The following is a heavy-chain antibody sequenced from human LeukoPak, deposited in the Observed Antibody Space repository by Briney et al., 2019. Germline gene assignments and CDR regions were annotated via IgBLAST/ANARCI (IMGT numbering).Heavy chain of an antibody. CDR1: GFHFSDYY. D-gene: IGHD4-17*01. V-gene: IGHV3-21*01. Sequence: GGSLRLSCAASGFHFSDYYMHWVRQAPGKGLEWVSSISSSSSYIYYADSVKGRFTISRDNAKNSLYLQMNSLRAEDTAVYYCARVGDYPFSGDFDYWGQGTLVTVSS. CDR2: ISSSSSYI. J-gene: IGHJ4*02. CDR3: ARVGDYPFSGDFDY.